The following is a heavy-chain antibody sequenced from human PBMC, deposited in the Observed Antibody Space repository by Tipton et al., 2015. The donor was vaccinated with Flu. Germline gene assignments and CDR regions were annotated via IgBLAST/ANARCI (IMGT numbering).Heavy chain of an antibody. Sequence: GLVKPSETLSLTCVVSGGSFSGYNGMWIRQRPGKGLEWIGRIYTNGNTNYYPSLKSRVTVSVDTSKNQFSLKLSSVTAADTATYYCARVNFDFWGHAFDIWGQGTVVTVSS. D-gene: IGHD3-3*01. CDR3: ARVNFDFWGHAFDI. V-gene: IGHV4-4*07. J-gene: IGHJ3*02. CDR2: IYTNGNT. CDR1: GGSFSGYN.